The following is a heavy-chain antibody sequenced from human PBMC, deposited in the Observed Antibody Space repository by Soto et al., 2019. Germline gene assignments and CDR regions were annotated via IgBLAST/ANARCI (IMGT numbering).Heavy chain of an antibody. D-gene: IGHD5-12*01. Sequence: LSLTCTVSGGSISSYYWSWIRQPAGKGLEWIGRIYTSGSTNYNPSLKSRVTMSVDTSKNQFSLTLSSVTAADTAVYYCARVSSEHGYNYYFDYWGQGTLVTVSS. CDR3: ARVSSEHGYNYYFDY. CDR2: IYTSGST. CDR1: GGSISSYY. V-gene: IGHV4-4*07. J-gene: IGHJ4*02.